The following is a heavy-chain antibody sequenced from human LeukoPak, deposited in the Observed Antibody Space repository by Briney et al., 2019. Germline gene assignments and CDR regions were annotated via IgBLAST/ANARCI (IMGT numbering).Heavy chain of an antibody. CDR2: ITPYNGDT. D-gene: IGHD1-26*01. CDR1: GYTFITYG. V-gene: IGHV1-18*01. J-gene: IGHJ4*02. Sequence: ASVKVSCKASGYTFITYGITWVRHAPGQGLEWMGWITPYNGDTNYAQNLQDRVTMSTDTSTSTAYMERRSLRSDDTAVYFCARVAGVSYNYFDSWGQGTLVSVSS. CDR3: ARVAGVSYNYFDS.